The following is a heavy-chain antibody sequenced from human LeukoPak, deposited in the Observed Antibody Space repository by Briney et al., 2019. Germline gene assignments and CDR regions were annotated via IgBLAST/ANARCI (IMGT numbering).Heavy chain of an antibody. V-gene: IGHV1-2*02. CDR2: FNPNSGGT. D-gene: IGHD3-9*01. CDR1: GYTFTGYY. CDR3: ERGFAILRYFDWLPQHIDY. J-gene: IGHJ4*02. Sequence: GASVKVSCKASGYTFTGYYIHWVRQAPGQGLWGMGWFNPNSGGTNYAQKFQDRVTMTRDTSISTAYMELSRLRSDDTAVYCCERGFAILRYFDWLPQHIDYWGQGTLVTVSS.